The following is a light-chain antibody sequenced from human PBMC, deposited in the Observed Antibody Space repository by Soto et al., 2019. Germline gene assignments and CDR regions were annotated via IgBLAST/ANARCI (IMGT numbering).Light chain of an antibody. CDR3: QQLSRYPLT. J-gene: IGKJ4*01. V-gene: IGKV1-9*01. Sequence: DIQLTQSPGVRSASAGDTSNITFMASQALSNYLAWYQQKPGKAPDLLIYSASTLACGVPSRFSGCGSETEFSLTIRALQPEDFAAYYCQQLSRYPLTFGGGTKVDIK. CDR2: SAS. CDR1: QALSNY.